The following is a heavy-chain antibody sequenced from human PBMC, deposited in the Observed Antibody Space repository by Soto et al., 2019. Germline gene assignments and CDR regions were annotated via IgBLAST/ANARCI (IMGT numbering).Heavy chain of an antibody. CDR1: GYTFSNFG. J-gene: IGHJ4*02. CDR2: ISPSNGQT. Sequence: QVPLVQSGTEVKKPGASVKVSCKASGYTFSNFGLSWVRQAPGQGLEWMGWISPSNGQTIYAQNFRGRVTMTTDTSTATAHMELRSLISDDTAVYYCARVIMIFGVANLGSYFDYWGQGTRVTVSA. CDR3: ARVIMIFGVANLGSYFDY. V-gene: IGHV1-18*01. D-gene: IGHD3-3*01.